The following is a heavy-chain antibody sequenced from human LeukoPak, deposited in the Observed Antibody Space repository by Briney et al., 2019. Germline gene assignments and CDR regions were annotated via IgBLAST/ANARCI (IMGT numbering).Heavy chain of an antibody. D-gene: IGHD3-3*01. CDR2: INWNGGST. V-gene: IGHV3-20*01. Sequence: GGSLRLSCVASGFTFSSYWMSWFRQAPGKGLEWVSGINWNGGSTGYADSVKGRFTISRDNAKNSLYLQMNSLRAEDTALYHCARDREEWLSWFDPWGQGTLVTVSS. CDR1: GFTFSSYW. CDR3: ARDREEWLSWFDP. J-gene: IGHJ5*02.